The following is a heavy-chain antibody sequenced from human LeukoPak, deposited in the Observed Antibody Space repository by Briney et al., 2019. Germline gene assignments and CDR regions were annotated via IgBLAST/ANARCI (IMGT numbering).Heavy chain of an antibody. Sequence: PGGSLRLSCAASGFTFSSCWMGWVRQAPGKGLEWVANIKQDGSEKVYVDSVKGRFTISRDNAMNSLYLEMNSLRAEDAAVYYCTRAYSDHSNYFDHWGQGTLVTVSS. CDR3: TRAYSDHSNYFDH. CDR1: GFTFSSCW. V-gene: IGHV3-7*01. D-gene: IGHD4-11*01. CDR2: IKQDGSEK. J-gene: IGHJ4*02.